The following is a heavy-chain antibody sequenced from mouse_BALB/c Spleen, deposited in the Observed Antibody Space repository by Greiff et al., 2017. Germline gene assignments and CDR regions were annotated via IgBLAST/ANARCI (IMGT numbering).Heavy chain of an antibody. CDR2: IWGGGST. CDR1: GFSLTDYG. CDR3: AKHDAITTVVEAMDY. J-gene: IGHJ4*01. Sequence: VQLQESGPGLVAPSQSLSITCTVSGFSLTDYGVSWIRQPPGKGLEWLGVIWGGGSTYYNSALKSRLSISKDNSKSQVFLKMNSLQTDDTAMYYCAKHDAITTVVEAMDYWGQGTSVTVAS. D-gene: IGHD1-1*01. V-gene: IGHV2-6-5*01.